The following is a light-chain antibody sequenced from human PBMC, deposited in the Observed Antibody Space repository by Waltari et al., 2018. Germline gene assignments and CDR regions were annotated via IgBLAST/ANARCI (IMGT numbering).Light chain of an antibody. J-gene: IGKJ1*01. CDR2: KAS. Sequence: DIQMTQSPSTLSASVGDSVTIPCRASQSVSDWLAWYQQKPGQAPNLLIYKASNLYSGVASRFSGSGSETEFTLTISGLQPDDFATYYCQHYFVYPWTFGQGTRVEIK. V-gene: IGKV1-5*03. CDR3: QHYFVYPWT. CDR1: QSVSDW.